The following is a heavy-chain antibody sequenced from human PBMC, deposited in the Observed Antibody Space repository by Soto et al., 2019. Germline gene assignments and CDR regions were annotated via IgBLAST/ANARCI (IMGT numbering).Heavy chain of an antibody. CDR1: GLTFSSYA. V-gene: IGHV3-23*01. Sequence: QTGGSLRLSCAASGLTFSSYAMIWVRQAPGKGLEWVSAISGSGGSTYYADSVKGRFTISRDNSKNTLYLQMNSLRAEDTAVYYCAKNCGSYYVGWFDPWGQGTLVTVSS. J-gene: IGHJ5*02. D-gene: IGHD1-26*01. CDR2: ISGSGGST. CDR3: AKNCGSYYVGWFDP.